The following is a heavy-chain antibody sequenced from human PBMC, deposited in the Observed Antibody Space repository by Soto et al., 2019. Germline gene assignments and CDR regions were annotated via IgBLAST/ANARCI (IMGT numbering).Heavy chain of an antibody. CDR1: GFTFSSYS. V-gene: IGHV3-21*01. D-gene: IGHD1-26*01. CDR3: AIGATIRFGSAFDI. J-gene: IGHJ3*02. Sequence: GGSLRLSCAASGFTFSSYSMNWVRQAPGKGLEWVSSISSSSSYIYYADSVKGRFTISRDNAKNSLYLQMNSLRAEGTAVYYCAIGATIRFGSAFDIWGQGXMVTV. CDR2: ISSSSSYI.